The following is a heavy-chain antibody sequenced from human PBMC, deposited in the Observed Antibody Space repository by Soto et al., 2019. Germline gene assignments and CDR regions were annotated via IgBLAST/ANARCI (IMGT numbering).Heavy chain of an antibody. Sequence: KESGPTLVDPTQTLTLTCTFSGFSLTTNRVGVGWIRQPPGKALEWLAIIYWDNDKRYSPSLGSRLAITKDTSKNQVVLTMTNLDPEDTGTYYCAHIMITFGGVSALDAFDFWGQGTMVTVSS. CDR2: IYWDNDK. CDR1: GFSLTTNRVG. CDR3: AHIMITFGGVSALDAFDF. V-gene: IGHV2-5*02. J-gene: IGHJ3*01. D-gene: IGHD3-16*01.